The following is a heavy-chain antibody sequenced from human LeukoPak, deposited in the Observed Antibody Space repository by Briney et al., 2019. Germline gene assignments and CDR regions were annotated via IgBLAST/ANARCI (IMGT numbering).Heavy chain of an antibody. Sequence: PGGSLRLPCAASGFTFRTYAMHWVRQPPGKGLEWVAVISKDGNDKYYADSVKGRCTISRDNSRNTLYLQVNSLRAEDTAVYYCARAGDYGEYYFDYWGQGTLVTVSS. V-gene: IGHV3-30*04. J-gene: IGHJ4*02. CDR2: ISKDGNDK. CDR1: GFTFRTYA. CDR3: ARAGDYGEYYFDY. D-gene: IGHD4-17*01.